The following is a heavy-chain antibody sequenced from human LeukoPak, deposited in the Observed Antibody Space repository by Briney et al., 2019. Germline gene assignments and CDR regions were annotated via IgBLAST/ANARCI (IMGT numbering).Heavy chain of an antibody. CDR3: ARLSSLDAFDI. Sequence: SETLSLTCTVSGGSISSSSYYWGWIRQPPGKGLEWIGSIYYSGSTYYNPSLKSRVTISVDTSKNQFSLKLSSVTAADTAVYHCARLSSLDAFDIWGQGTMVTVSS. CDR1: GGSISSSSYY. CDR2: IYYSGST. J-gene: IGHJ3*02. D-gene: IGHD2-2*01. V-gene: IGHV4-39*01.